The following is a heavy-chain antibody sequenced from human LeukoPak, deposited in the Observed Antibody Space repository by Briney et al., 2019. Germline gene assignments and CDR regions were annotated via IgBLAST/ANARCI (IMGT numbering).Heavy chain of an antibody. CDR2: AKNKINSYTT. CDR3: TTDLWELFDY. CDR1: GFIFSDHY. Sequence: GGSLRLSCAASGFIFSDHYMDWVRQAPGKGLEWVGRAKNKINSYTTMYAASVKDRFTISRDDSKNSLYLQMNSLKTEDTAVYYCTTDLWELFDYWGQGTLVTVSS. J-gene: IGHJ4*02. D-gene: IGHD1-26*01. V-gene: IGHV3-72*01.